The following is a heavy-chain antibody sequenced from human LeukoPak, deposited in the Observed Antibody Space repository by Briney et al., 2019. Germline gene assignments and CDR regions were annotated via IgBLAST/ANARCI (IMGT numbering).Heavy chain of an antibody. D-gene: IGHD6-13*01. Sequence: SETLSLTCTVSGGSISSGSYSWSWIRQPAGKGLEWIGRIYTSANTNYNPSLKSRVTISVDTSNSQFSLELTSVTAADTAVYYCARVGSSWPHYYFDSWGRGTLVTVSS. J-gene: IGHJ4*02. CDR3: ARVGSSWPHYYFDS. CDR1: GGSISSGSYS. V-gene: IGHV4-61*02. CDR2: IYTSANT.